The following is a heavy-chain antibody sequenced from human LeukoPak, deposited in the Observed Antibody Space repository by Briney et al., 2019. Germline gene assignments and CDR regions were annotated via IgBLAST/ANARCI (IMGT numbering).Heavy chain of an antibody. CDR1: GGSISSGDYY. CDR2: IYYSGST. Sequence: PSETLSLTCSVSGGSISSGDYYWSWIRQPPGKGLEWIGHIYYSGSTHHNPSLTSRVTTLVDTSKNQFSLKLTSVTAADTAVYYCARARYANAWYAFDIWGHGTMVTVSS. V-gene: IGHV4-61*08. CDR3: ARARYANAWYAFDI. J-gene: IGHJ3*02. D-gene: IGHD2-2*01.